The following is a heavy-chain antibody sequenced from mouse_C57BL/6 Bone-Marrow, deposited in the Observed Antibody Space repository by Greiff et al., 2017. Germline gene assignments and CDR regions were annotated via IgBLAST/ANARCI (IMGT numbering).Heavy chain of an antibody. CDR1: GYTFTDYN. J-gene: IGHJ3*01. V-gene: IGHV1-18*01. CDR2: INPNNGGT. D-gene: IGHD2-2*01. Sequence: VQLQQSGPELVKPGASVKIPCKASGYTFTDYNMDWVKQSPGKSLEWIGDINPNNGGTIYNQKFKGKATLTVDKSSSTASMQLSSLTSEDSAVXFCARRGWLRAWFAYWGQGTLVTVSA. CDR3: ARRGWLRAWFAY.